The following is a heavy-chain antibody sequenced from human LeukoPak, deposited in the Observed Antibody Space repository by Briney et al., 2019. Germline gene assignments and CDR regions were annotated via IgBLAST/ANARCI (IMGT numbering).Heavy chain of an antibody. V-gene: IGHV6-1*01. CDR3: ARDSSYSTGWYDY. D-gene: IGHD6-19*01. J-gene: IGHJ4*02. Sequence: SQTLSLTCAISGDTVSNNRDAWNWIRLSPSRGLEWLGRTYYRSSWFYDYAVSVKSRITITPDISKNQFSLHLHFVTPEDTAVYYCARDSSYSTGWYDYWGPGSLPTVSS. CDR2: TYYRSSWFY. CDR1: GDTVSNNRDA.